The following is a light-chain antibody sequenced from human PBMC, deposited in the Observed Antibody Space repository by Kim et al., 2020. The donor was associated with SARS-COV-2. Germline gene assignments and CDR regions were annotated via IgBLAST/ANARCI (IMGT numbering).Light chain of an antibody. CDR3: QQYSNWPPFT. CDR1: RSISTD. J-gene: IGKJ4*01. V-gene: IGKV3-15*01. CDR2: AAS. Sequence: EIVMTQSPATLSVSPGERATLSCRASRSISTDLVWYQQKLGQAPRLLIYAASTRATGVPARFSGSGSGTEFTLTINSLQSEDSAVYYCQQYSNWPPFTFGGGTKVDIK.